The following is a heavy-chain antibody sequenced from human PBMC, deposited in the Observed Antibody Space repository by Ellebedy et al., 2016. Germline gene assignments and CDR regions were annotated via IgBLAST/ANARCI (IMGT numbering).Heavy chain of an antibody. CDR2: ILYSGST. Sequence: GSLRLSCTVSGGSISNYYWSWIRQPPGKGLEWIGYILYSGSTNYNPSLESRVTLSVDTSKNQFSLNLSSVTTADTAVYYCAVATSSHWHEWFDPWGQGTLVTVSS. CDR3: AVATSSHWHEWFDP. D-gene: IGHD1-1*01. V-gene: IGHV4-59*01. CDR1: GGSISNYY. J-gene: IGHJ5*02.